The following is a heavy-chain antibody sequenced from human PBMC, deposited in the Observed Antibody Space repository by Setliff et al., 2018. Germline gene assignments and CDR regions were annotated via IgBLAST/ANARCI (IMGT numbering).Heavy chain of an antibody. CDR2: ISHSGNT. CDR1: GESFSGYF. V-gene: IGHV4-34*01. J-gene: IGHJ4*02. D-gene: IGHD2-21*01. CDR3: ARSGMPRLLYVGY. Sequence: PSETLSLTCAVYGESFSGYFWSWIRQTPEKGLEWIGEISHSGNTNYNPSFKSRVTISIDTSKNQFSLKVNSVTAADTAVYYCARSGMPRLLYVGYWGLGTLVTVSS.